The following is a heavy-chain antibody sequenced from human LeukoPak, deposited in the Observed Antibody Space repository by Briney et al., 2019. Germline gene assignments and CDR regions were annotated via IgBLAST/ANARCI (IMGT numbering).Heavy chain of an antibody. CDR3: ARVSSSWYYYYMDV. D-gene: IGHD2-2*01. CDR2: IKQDGSEK. CDR1: GFTFSSYW. V-gene: IGHV3-7*03. Sequence: PGGSLRLSCAASGFTFSSYWMNWVRQAPGKGLEWVANIKQDGSEKYYVDSVKGRFTISRDNAKNSLYLQMNSLRAEDTALYHCARVSSSWYYYYMDVWGKGTTVTISS. J-gene: IGHJ6*03.